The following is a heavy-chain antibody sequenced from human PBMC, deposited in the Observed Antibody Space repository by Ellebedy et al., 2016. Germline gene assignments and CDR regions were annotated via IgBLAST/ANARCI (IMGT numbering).Heavy chain of an antibody. J-gene: IGHJ6*02. CDR1: GFTFDDYA. Sequence: SLKISXAASGFTFDDYAMHWVRQAPGKGLEWVSGISWNSGSIGYADSVKGRFTISRDNAKNSLYLQMNSLRAEDTAVYYCAKALWFGELLIRPYYYGMDVWGQGTTVTVSS. D-gene: IGHD3-10*01. CDR2: ISWNSGSI. V-gene: IGHV3-9*01. CDR3: AKALWFGELLIRPYYYGMDV.